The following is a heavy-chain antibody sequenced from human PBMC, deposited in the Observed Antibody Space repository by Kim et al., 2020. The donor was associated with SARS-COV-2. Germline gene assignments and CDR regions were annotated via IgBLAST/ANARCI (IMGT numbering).Heavy chain of an antibody. CDR3: ARDLSYSSSWYKGFDY. D-gene: IGHD6-13*01. CDR1: GFTFSSYG. Sequence: GGSLRLSCAASGFTFSSYGMHWVRQAPGKGLEWVAVIWYDGSNKYYADSVKGRFTISRDNSKNTLYLQMNSLRAEDTAVYYCARDLSYSSSWYKGFDYWGQGTLVTVSS. CDR2: IWYDGSNK. V-gene: IGHV3-33*01. J-gene: IGHJ4*02.